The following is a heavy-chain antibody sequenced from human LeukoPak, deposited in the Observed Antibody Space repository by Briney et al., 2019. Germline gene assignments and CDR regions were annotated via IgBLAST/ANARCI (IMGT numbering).Heavy chain of an antibody. D-gene: IGHD2-2*01. CDR2: ISGSGGSP. Sequence: GGSLRLSCAASGFTFSGYAMSWVRQAPGKGLEWVSGISGSGGSPSYADSVKGRFTISRDNSKNTLYLQMNSLRAEDTAMYYCAKRRGEVPTAGLDYWGQGTLVTVSS. V-gene: IGHV3-23*01. J-gene: IGHJ4*02. CDR3: AKRRGEVPTAGLDY. CDR1: GFTFSGYA.